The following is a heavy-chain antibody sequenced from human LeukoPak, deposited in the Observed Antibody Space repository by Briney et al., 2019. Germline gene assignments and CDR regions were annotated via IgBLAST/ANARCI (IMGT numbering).Heavy chain of an antibody. D-gene: IGHD4-17*01. CDR2: INSDGSST. CDR3: ARINYGDCWSYFDY. J-gene: IGHJ4*02. Sequence: PGGSLRLSCVASGCTFRTYWMHWVRQAPGKGLVWVSRINSDGSSTNYADSVKRRFTISRDNAKNTLYLQMNRLRAEDTAVYYCARINYGDCWSYFDYWGLGTMVTVSS. V-gene: IGHV3-74*01. CDR1: GCTFRTYW.